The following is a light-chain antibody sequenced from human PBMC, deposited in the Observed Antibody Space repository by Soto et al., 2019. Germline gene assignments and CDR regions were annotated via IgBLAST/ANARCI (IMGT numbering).Light chain of an antibody. CDR3: LLYYGAAVV. CDR2: STT. V-gene: IGLV7-43*01. J-gene: IGLJ2*01. CDR1: TGPVTSDXY. Sequence: QTVVTQEPSLTVSPGGTVTLXCXSSTGPVTSDXYPNWFQQKPGQAPRALIYSTTKKHSWTPARFSGSLLGGKAALTLSGVQPEDEADYYCLLYYGAAVVFGGGTKLTVL.